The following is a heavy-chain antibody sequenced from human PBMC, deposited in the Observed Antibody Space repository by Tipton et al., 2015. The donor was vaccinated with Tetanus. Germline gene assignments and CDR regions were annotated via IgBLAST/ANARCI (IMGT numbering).Heavy chain of an antibody. Sequence: TLSLTCTVSGGSTSGYYWNWVRQPPGKTLEWIAYTYYSGSTMYNPSLESRVTMSMDTSRNQLSLKLTSVTAADTAVYYCVRGNNVWSWFFELWGRGTLVTVSS. D-gene: IGHD1/OR15-1a*01. CDR2: TYYSGST. CDR1: GGSTSGYY. V-gene: IGHV4-59*01. J-gene: IGHJ2*01. CDR3: VRGNNVWSWFFEL.